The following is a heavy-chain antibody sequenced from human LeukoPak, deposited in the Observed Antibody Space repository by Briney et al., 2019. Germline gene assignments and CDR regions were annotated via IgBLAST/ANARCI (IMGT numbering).Heavy chain of an antibody. Sequence: GGSLRLSCAASGFSFSRYSMNWFRQAPGKGLEWLSYSSSSSSTIYYADSVKGRFTISRDNSKNTLYLQMNSLRAEDTAVYYCAKGGSYVSFDYWGQGTLVTVSS. J-gene: IGHJ4*02. CDR3: AKGGSYVSFDY. D-gene: IGHD1-26*01. V-gene: IGHV3-48*01. CDR2: SSSSSSTI. CDR1: GFSFSRYS.